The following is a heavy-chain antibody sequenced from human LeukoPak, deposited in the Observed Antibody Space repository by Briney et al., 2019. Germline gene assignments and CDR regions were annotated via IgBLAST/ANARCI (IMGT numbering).Heavy chain of an antibody. V-gene: IGHV3-23*01. CDR3: AKSHSVEQRGYFDY. D-gene: IGHD1/OR15-1a*01. CDR1: GFTFTTYA. J-gene: IGHJ4*02. CDR2: IANSGGST. Sequence: GGSLRLSCAASGFTFTTYAMSWVRQAPGKGLEWVSTIANSGGSTYYADSAKGRFTISRDNSKNTLYLQMNSLRAEDMAVYYCAKSHSVEQRGYFDYWGQGTLVTVSS.